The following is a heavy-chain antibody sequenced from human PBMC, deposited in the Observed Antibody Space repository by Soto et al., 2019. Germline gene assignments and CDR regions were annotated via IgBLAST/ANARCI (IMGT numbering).Heavy chain of an antibody. J-gene: IGHJ4*02. Sequence: LSLTCTVSGGSITGYYWTWIRQPPGKGLEWIGYVFYKGNTNYNPSLKSRVTMSLDTSKNQFSLNLSSVTAEDTAVYYCAALGVNFDHWGQGTLVTVSS. D-gene: IGHD2-8*01. CDR1: GGSITGYY. CDR3: AALGVNFDH. V-gene: IGHV4-59*01. CDR2: VFYKGNT.